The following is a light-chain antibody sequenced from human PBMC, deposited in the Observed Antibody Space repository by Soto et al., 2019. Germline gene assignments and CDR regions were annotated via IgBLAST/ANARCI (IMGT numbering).Light chain of an antibody. J-gene: IGKJ1*01. V-gene: IGKV3-15*01. CDR1: QSVSIN. CDR3: QQSYRAAWT. Sequence: EVVMTQSPATLSVSPGERATLSCRASQSVSINLAWYQQKPGQAPRLLIHGASTRAIGIPARFSGSGSGTEFTLTISSLQSEDFAAYYCQQSYRAAWTFGQGTKVEI. CDR2: GAS.